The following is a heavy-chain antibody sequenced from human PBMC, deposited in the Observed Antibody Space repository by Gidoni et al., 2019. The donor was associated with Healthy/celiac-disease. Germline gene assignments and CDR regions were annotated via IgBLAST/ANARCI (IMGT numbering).Heavy chain of an antibody. CDR2: IIPIFGTA. Sequence: QVQLVQSGAEVKKPGSSVKVSCKASGGTFSSYAISWVRQAPGQGLEWMGGIIPIFGTANYAQKFQGRVTITADESTSTAYMELSSLRSEDTAVYYCARNYGYCSSTSCYEVYYYYMDVWGKGTTVTVSS. J-gene: IGHJ6*03. CDR1: GGTFSSYA. CDR3: ARNYGYCSSTSCYEVYYYYMDV. V-gene: IGHV1-69*01. D-gene: IGHD2-2*01.